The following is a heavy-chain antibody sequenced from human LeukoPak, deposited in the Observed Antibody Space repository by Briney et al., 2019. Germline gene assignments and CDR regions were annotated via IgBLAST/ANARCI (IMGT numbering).Heavy chain of an antibody. CDR3: ARGSYYYDSSGLDAFDI. J-gene: IGHJ3*02. V-gene: IGHV1-8*03. CDR2: MNPNSSNT. D-gene: IGHD3-22*01. CDR1: GYTFTSYD. Sequence: ASVKVSCKASGYTFTSYDINWVRQATGQGLEWMGWMNPNSSNTGYAQKFQGRVTITRNTSISTAYMELSSLRSEDTAVYYCARGSYYYDSSGLDAFDIWGQGTMVTVSS.